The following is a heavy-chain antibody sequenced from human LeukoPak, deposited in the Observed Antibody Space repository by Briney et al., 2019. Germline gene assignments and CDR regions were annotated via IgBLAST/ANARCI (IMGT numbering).Heavy chain of an antibody. J-gene: IGHJ4*02. V-gene: IGHV3-23*01. Sequence: PGGSLRLSCAASGFTLSSYAMSWVRQGPGKGLEWVSAITGSGGFTYYADSVKGRFTISRDNSKNTLYLQMNSLRAEDTAIYYCARDKGTSHLSSFGYWGQGTLVTVSS. CDR3: ARDKGTSHLSSFGY. CDR1: GFTLSSYA. CDR2: ITGSGGFT.